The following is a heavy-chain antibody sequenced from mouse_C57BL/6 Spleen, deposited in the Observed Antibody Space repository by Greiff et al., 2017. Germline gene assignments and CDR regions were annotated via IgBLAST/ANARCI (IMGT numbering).Heavy chain of an antibody. V-gene: IGHV14-1*01. Sequence: VHVKQSGAELVRPGASVKLSCTASGFNIKDYYMHWVKQRPEQGLEWIGRIDPEDGDTEYAPKFQGKATMTADTSSNTAYLQLSSLTSEDTAVYYCTRILKTWFAYWGQGTLVTVSA. CDR2: IDPEDGDT. J-gene: IGHJ3*01. CDR3: TRILKTWFAY. CDR1: GFNIKDYY.